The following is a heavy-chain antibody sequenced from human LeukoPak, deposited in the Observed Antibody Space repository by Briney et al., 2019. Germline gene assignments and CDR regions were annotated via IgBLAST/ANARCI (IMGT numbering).Heavy chain of an antibody. CDR2: IRYDGSNK. CDR1: GFSLSNYV. Sequence: GGSLRLSCAASGFSLSNYVMPWVRQAPGKGLEWVAFIRYDGSNKYYADSVKGRFTITRDNSKNTLYLQMNSLRAEDTAVYYCAKPHFDDWGQGTLVTVSS. J-gene: IGHJ4*02. CDR3: AKPHFDD. V-gene: IGHV3-30*02.